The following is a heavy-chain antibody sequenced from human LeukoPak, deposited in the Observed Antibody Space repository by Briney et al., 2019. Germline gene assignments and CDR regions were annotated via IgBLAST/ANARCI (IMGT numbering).Heavy chain of an antibody. J-gene: IGHJ4*02. CDR1: GFTFSSYS. D-gene: IGHD6-19*01. CDR3: ARDRTTGKAVAGTASDY. CDR2: ISSSSSYI. V-gene: IGHV3-21*01. Sequence: NPGGSLRLSCAASGFTFSSYSMNWVRQAPGKGLEWVSSISSSSSYIYYADSVKGRFTISRDNAKNSLYLQMNSLRAEDTAVYYCARDRTTGKAVAGTASDYWGQGTLVTVSS.